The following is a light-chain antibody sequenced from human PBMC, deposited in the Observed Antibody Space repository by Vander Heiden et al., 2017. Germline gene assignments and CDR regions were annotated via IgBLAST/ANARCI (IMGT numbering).Light chain of an antibody. V-gene: IGKV3-20*01. Sequence: SVSTQSPRTLSLSPGERATLSCRASQSVSSSYLAWYQQKPGQAPRLLIYGASSRATGIPDRFSGSGSGTDFTLTISRLEPEDFAVYYCQQYGSSSWTFGQGTKVEIK. CDR1: QSVSSSY. J-gene: IGKJ1*01. CDR2: GAS. CDR3: QQYGSSSWT.